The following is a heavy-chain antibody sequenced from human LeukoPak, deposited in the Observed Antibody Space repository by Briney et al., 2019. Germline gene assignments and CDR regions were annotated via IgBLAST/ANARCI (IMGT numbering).Heavy chain of an antibody. J-gene: IGHJ4*02. Sequence: GSLRLSCAASGFTFSSYWMTWVRQAPGKGPEWVANIKQDGSEKYFVDSVKGRFTISRDNAKNSVYLQMNSLRAEDTAVYYCARDWDCGSSTCYGALGYWGQGTLVTVSS. V-gene: IGHV3-7*01. CDR1: GFTFSSYW. D-gene: IGHD2-2*01. CDR2: IKQDGSEK. CDR3: ARDWDCGSSTCYGALGY.